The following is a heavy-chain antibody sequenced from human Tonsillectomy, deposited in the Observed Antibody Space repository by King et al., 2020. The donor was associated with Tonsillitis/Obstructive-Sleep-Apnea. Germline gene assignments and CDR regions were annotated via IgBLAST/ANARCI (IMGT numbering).Heavy chain of an antibody. CDR1: GGSISSYY. D-gene: IGHD1-26*01. CDR3: ARHGQGPLWELHP. CDR2: IYYSGGT. Sequence: QLQESGPGLVKPSETLSLTCTVSGGSISSYYWGWIRHPPGKGLGWIGYIYYSGGTNYNPALKSRVTISVDTSKNQFSLKLSSVTAADTAVYYCARHGQGPLWELHPWGQGTLVTVSS. V-gene: IGHV4-59*08. J-gene: IGHJ5*02.